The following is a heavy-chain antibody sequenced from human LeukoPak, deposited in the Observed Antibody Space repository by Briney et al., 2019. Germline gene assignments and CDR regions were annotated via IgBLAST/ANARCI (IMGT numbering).Heavy chain of an antibody. Sequence: ASVKVSCKASGGTFSSYAISWVRQAPGQGLEWMGGIIPIFGTANYAQKFQGRVTITADESTSTAYMELSSLRSEDTAVYYCATETIFGVVRVFDPWGQGTLVTVSS. J-gene: IGHJ5*02. V-gene: IGHV1-69*13. D-gene: IGHD3-3*01. CDR1: GGTFSSYA. CDR2: IIPIFGTA. CDR3: ATETIFGVVRVFDP.